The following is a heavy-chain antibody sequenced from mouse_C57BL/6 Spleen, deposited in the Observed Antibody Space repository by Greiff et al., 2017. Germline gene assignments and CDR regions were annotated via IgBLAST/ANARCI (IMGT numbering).Heavy chain of an antibody. CDR1: GYTFPGYW. V-gene: IGHV1-9*01. CDR2: LLPGSGST. J-gene: IGHJ2*01. Sequence: QVQLKESGAELMKPGASVKLSCKATGYTFPGYWIEWVKQRTGHGLEWIGGLLPGSGSTNYNEKFKCKATFTADTSSNTAYMQLSSLTTEDPAIYYCARTTVEEGVDYWGQGTTLTVSS. D-gene: IGHD1-1*01. CDR3: ARTTVEEGVDY.